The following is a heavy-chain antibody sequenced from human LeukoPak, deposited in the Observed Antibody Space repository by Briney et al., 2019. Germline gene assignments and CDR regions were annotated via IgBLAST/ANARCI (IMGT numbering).Heavy chain of an antibody. D-gene: IGHD3-10*01. Sequence: SETLSLTCTVSGGSINSYYWSWIRQPPGEGLEWIGYIYYSGTTNYNPSLKSRVTISVDTSKNQFSLKLSSVTAADTAVYYCARENRVTLVRGVIDYWGQGTLVTVSS. CDR2: IYYSGTT. J-gene: IGHJ4*02. CDR3: ARENRVTLVRGVIDY. CDR1: GGSINSYY. V-gene: IGHV4-59*01.